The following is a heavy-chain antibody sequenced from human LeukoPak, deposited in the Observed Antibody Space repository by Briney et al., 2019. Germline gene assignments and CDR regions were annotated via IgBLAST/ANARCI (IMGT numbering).Heavy chain of an antibody. D-gene: IGHD2-15*01. CDR1: GFSFSSYA. J-gene: IGHJ4*02. Sequence: GGSLRLSCATSGFSFSSYAMSWVRQAPGKGLEWVSAMSSSDDGRYYAASVRGRFTISRDTSRSTLYLQMNSLRAEDAAVYYCAKAPVTSCRGAFCYPFDYWGQGTLVTISS. V-gene: IGHV3-23*01. CDR2: MSSSDDGR. CDR3: AKAPVTSCRGAFCYPFDY.